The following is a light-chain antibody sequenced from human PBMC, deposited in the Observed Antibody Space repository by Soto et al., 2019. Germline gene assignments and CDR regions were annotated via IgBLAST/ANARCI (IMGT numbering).Light chain of an antibody. CDR2: EDN. Sequence: SYELTQPPSVSVSPGQTARITCSGDALPTRFAHWYKQKAGHAPVQVIYEDNKRPSGIPEGFSGSSSGTVATLVISEAQVEDEGDYYCFSPDNSGNLGVFGPGTKLTVL. CDR3: FSPDNSGNLGV. V-gene: IGLV3-10*01. J-gene: IGLJ1*01. CDR1: ALPTRF.